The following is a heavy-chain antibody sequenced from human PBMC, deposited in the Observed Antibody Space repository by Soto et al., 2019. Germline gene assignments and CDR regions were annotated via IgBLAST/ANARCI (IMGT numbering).Heavy chain of an antibody. CDR1: GCYINVPCHS. CDR2: SYHSSSS. Sequence: ASATLSLTWPFSGCYINVPCHSWVGVRQSPGKGLEWIGYSYHSSSSYYNPSLQSRVTISVDRSKAQFYLTLTSVTAADTAVYYCARDFKISGDYYFDYCGQGTLVSVSS. D-gene: IGHD4-17*01. CDR3: ARDFKISGDYYFDY. J-gene: IGHJ4*02. V-gene: IGHV4-30-2*06.